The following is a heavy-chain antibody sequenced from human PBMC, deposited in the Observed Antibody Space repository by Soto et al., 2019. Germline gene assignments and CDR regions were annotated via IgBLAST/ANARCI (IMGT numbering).Heavy chain of an antibody. Sequence: SETLSLTCAVYGGSFSGYYWSWIRQPPGKGLEWIGEINHSGSTNYNPSLKSRVIISVDTSKNQFSLKLSSVTAADTAVYYCARDVGGGYNWFDPWGQGTQVTVSS. J-gene: IGHJ5*02. CDR3: ARDVGGGYNWFDP. V-gene: IGHV4-34*01. CDR1: GGSFSGYY. D-gene: IGHD2-15*01. CDR2: INHSGST.